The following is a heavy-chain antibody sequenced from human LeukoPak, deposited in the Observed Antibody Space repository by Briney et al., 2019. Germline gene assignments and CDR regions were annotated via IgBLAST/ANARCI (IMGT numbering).Heavy chain of an antibody. Sequence: SETLSLTCTVSGGSISSYYWSWIRQPPGKGLEWIGYMHYSGSTNYNPSLKSRVTISVDTSKKQFSLRLSSVTAADTAVYYCARHRAYCGGDCYSFDYWGQGTLVTVSS. CDR1: GGSISSYY. V-gene: IGHV4-59*08. CDR2: MHYSGST. CDR3: ARHRAYCGGDCYSFDY. D-gene: IGHD2-21*02. J-gene: IGHJ4*02.